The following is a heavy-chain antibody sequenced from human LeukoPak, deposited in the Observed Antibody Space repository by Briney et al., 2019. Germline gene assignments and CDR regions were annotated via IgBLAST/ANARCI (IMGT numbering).Heavy chain of an antibody. J-gene: IGHJ4*02. CDR2: ISGSGGST. CDR1: GFTFSSYA. V-gene: IGHV3-23*01. D-gene: IGHD3-22*01. CDR3: AKTPLQYYYDSSGYSIVTDY. Sequence: PGGSLGLSCAASGFTFSSYAMSWVRQAPGKGLEWVSAISGSGGSTYYADSVKGRFTISRDNSKNTLYLQMNSLRAEDTAVYYCAKTPLQYYYDSSGYSIVTDYWGQGTLVTVSS.